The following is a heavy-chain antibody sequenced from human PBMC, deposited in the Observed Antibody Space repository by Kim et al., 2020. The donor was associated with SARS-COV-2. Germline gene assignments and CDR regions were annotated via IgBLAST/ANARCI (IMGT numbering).Heavy chain of an antibody. D-gene: IGHD1-26*01. CDR2: ISYDGSNK. J-gene: IGHJ4*02. CDR3: AKDRGGSYEYYVDY. Sequence: GGSLRLSCAASGFTFSSYGMHWVRQAPGKGLEWVAVISYDGSNKYYADSVKGRFTISRDNSKNTLYLQMNSLRAEDTAVYYCAKDRGGSYEYYVDYWGQGTLVTVSS. V-gene: IGHV3-30*18. CDR1: GFTFSSYG.